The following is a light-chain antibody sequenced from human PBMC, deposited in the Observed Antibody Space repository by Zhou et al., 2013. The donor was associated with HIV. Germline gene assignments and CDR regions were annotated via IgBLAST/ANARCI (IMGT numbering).Light chain of an antibody. Sequence: EIVLTQSPGTLSLSPGERATLSCRASHTISANYLAWYQQKPGQAPRLLVYGTSNRATGIPARFSGSGSGTDFTLTISSLEPEDFAVYYCQQRSDWPITFGQGTRLEIK. CDR1: HTISANY. CDR3: QQRSDWPIT. CDR2: GTS. V-gene: IGKV3-11*01. J-gene: IGKJ5*01.